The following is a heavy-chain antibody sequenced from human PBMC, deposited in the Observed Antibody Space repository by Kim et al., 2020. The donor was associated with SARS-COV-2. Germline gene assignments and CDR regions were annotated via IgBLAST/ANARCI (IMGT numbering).Heavy chain of an antibody. CDR3: AKPRGYSGYDWVVTVDYYGMDV. CDR2: IIPIFGTA. D-gene: IGHD5-12*01. V-gene: IGHV1-69*13. J-gene: IGHJ6*02. Sequence: SVKVSCKASGGTFSSYAISWVRQAPGQGLEWMGGIIPIFGTANYAQKFQGRVTITADESTSTAYMELSSLRSEDTAVYYCAKPRGYSGYDWVVTVDYYGMDVWGQGTTVTVSS. CDR1: GGTFSSYA.